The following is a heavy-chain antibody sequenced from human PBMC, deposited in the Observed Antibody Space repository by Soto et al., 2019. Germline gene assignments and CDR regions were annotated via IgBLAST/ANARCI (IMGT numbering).Heavy chain of an antibody. J-gene: IGHJ4*01. CDR2: IGGRGNSP. D-gene: IGHD3-10*01. Sequence: GGSLRLSCAASGFIFTNYAMNWVRQAPGKGLEWVSVIGGRGNSPYYADSVQGRFTISRDNSKNTLSLQMSSLTADDTAVYYCARDSGYGSGNSVNHYLDTWGHGTLVSVSS. CDR3: ARDSGYGSGNSVNHYLDT. CDR1: GFIFTNYA. V-gene: IGHV3-23*01.